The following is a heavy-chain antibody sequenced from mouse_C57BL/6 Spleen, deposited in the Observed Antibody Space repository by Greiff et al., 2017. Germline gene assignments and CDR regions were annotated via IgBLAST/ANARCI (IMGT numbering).Heavy chain of an antibody. CDR3: ARWDEYDGGYWYFDV. CDR1: GFTFTDYY. J-gene: IGHJ1*03. D-gene: IGHD2-4*01. Sequence: EVKLVESGGGLVQPGGSLSLSCAASGFTFTDYYMSWVRQPPGKALEWLGFIRNKANGYTTEYSASVKGRFTISRDNSQSILYLQMNALRAEDSATYDCARWDEYDGGYWYFDVWGTGTTVTVSS. CDR2: IRNKANGYTT. V-gene: IGHV7-3*01.